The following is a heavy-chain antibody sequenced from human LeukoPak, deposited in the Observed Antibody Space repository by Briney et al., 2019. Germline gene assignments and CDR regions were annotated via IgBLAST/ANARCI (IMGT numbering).Heavy chain of an antibody. V-gene: IGHV3-66*01. D-gene: IGHD1-26*01. CDR3: ARVWEPGYSGSYYAVDY. CDR1: GFTFSSYS. CDR2: IYSGGST. J-gene: IGHJ4*02. Sequence: GGSLRLSCAASGFTFSSYSMNWVRQAPGKGLEWVSVIYSGGSTYYADSVKGRFTISRDNSKNTLYLQMNSLRAEDTAVYYCARVWEPGYSGSYYAVDYWGQGTLVTVSS.